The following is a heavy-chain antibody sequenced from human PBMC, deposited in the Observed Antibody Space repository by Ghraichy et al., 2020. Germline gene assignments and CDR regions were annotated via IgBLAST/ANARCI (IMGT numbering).Heavy chain of an antibody. Sequence: GGSLRLSCVASGFSLSNHAMAWVRQAPGKGLEWVSAIDRTGNIINYADSVRGRFTISKVNSKNTLYLQMNSLRTEDTALYYCGKDYPPVADWGQGTLVSVSS. CDR1: GFSLSNHA. CDR3: GKDYPPVAD. CDR2: IDRTGNII. D-gene: IGHD4-23*01. V-gene: IGHV3-23*01. J-gene: IGHJ4*02.